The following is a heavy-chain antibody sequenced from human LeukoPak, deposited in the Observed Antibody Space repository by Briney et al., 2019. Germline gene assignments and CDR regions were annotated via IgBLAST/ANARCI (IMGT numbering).Heavy chain of an antibody. CDR1: GGSITSNY. V-gene: IGHV3-48*01. Sequence: ETLSLTCTVSGGSITSNYWSWIRQPPGKGLEWVSYINIDSITVNYADSVKGRFTISRDNAKNSLYLQMNSLRAEDTAVYYCSTAKFDNWGQGTLVTVSS. CDR2: INIDSITV. J-gene: IGHJ4*02. CDR3: STAKFDN.